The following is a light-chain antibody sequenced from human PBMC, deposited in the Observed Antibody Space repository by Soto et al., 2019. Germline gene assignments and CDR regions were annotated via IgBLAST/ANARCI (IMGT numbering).Light chain of an antibody. J-gene: IGKJ4*01. CDR3: QHYYPRSIA. CDR1: ENIFKY. CDR2: AAS. V-gene: IGKV1-5*01. Sequence: DIQMIQSPATLSASVGDRITITCRASENIFKYVAWYQQTSGRAPNLLIYAASDMESGVPSRFSGSGSGTEFSLTIDNLQPNDAATYSCQHYYPRSIAFGGGTKVDVK.